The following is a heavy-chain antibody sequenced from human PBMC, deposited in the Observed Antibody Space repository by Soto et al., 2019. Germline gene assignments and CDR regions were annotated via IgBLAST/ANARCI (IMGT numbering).Heavy chain of an antibody. CDR3: ARAYCSSTSCYWRRFLDY. D-gene: IGHD2-2*01. Sequence: GGSPRLSCAASGFTFSSYAMSWVRQAPGKGLEWVSAISGSGGSTYYADSVKGRFTISRDNSKNTLYLQMNSLRAEDTAVYYCARAYCSSTSCYWRRFLDYWGQGTLVTVSS. CDR1: GFTFSSYA. J-gene: IGHJ4*02. CDR2: ISGSGGST. V-gene: IGHV3-23*01.